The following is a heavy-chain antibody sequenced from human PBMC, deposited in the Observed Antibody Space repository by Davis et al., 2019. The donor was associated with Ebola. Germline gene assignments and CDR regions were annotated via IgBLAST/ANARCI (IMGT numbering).Heavy chain of an antibody. CDR1: GGTFSSYA. V-gene: IGHV1-2*04. CDR3: AREGPIAAAGTPHFDY. D-gene: IGHD6-13*01. J-gene: IGHJ4*02. Sequence: AASVKVSCKASGGTFSSYAISWVRQAPGQGLEWMGWINPNSGGTNYAQKFQGWVTMTRDTSISTAYMELSRLRSDDTAVYYCAREGPIAAAGTPHFDYWGQGTLVTVSS. CDR2: INPNSGGT.